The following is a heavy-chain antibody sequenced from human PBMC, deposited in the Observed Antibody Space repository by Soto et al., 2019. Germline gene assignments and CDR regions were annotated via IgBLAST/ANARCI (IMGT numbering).Heavy chain of an antibody. Sequence: GESLKISCAASGFMFSAYAMLWVRQAPGKGLERVAAISYDGTNKYYADSIKGRFTISRDNSANTLFLQVNSLRREDTAMYYCARDPSPYTSGWYGIDFWGHGTLVTVSS. CDR2: ISYDGTNK. J-gene: IGHJ4*01. D-gene: IGHD6-19*01. V-gene: IGHV3-30*04. CDR3: ARDPSPYTSGWYGIDF. CDR1: GFMFSAYA.